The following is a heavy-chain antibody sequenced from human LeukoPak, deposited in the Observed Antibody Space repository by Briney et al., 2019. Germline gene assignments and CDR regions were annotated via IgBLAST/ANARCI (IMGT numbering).Heavy chain of an antibody. CDR2: ISYNVGT. CDR3: ARHRGSGWYENFDY. Sequence: PSETLSLTCTVSRGSISRSKYYWGWIRQHPGQGPEWIGSISYNVGTFYNPSPKSRVTISLDTSKNQFSLKLTSVTAADTAIYYCARHRGSGWYENFDYWGQGTRVTVSS. V-gene: IGHV4-39*01. D-gene: IGHD6-19*01. J-gene: IGHJ4*02. CDR1: RGSISRSKYY.